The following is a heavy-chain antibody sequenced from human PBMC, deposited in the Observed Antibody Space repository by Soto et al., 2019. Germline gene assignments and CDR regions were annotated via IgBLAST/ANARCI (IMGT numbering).Heavy chain of an antibody. CDR1: GYTFTSYY. CDR2: INPSGGST. J-gene: IGHJ4*02. V-gene: IGHV1-46*01. D-gene: IGHD3-10*01. CDR3: ASTTYYYGSGSYQSDY. Sequence: ASVKVSCKASGYTFTSYYMHWVRQAPGQGLEWMGIINPSGGSTSYAQKFQGRVTMTRDTSTSTVYMELSSLRSEDTAVYYCASTTYYYGSGSYQSDYWGQGTLVTVSS.